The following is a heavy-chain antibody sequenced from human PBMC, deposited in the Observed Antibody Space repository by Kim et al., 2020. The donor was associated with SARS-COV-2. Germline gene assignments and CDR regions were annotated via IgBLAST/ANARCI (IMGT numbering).Heavy chain of an antibody. CDR2: SYI. V-gene: IGHV3-21*01. CDR3: ARAGKGFDY. Sequence: SYIYYADSVKGRFTISRDNAKNSLYLQMNSLRAEDTAVYYCARAGKGFDYWGQGTLVTVSS. J-gene: IGHJ4*02. D-gene: IGHD6-13*01.